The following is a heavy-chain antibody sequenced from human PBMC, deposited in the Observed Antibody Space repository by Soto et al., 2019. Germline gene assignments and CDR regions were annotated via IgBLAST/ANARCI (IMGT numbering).Heavy chain of an antibody. J-gene: IGHJ4*02. Sequence: EVQLVESGGGLIQPGGSLRLSCAVSGFTVSNNYMSWVRQAPGKGLEGVSVIYSGGYTAYGDSVKGRFTISRDNSKNTLNPQKNSLGPADTGVFYWGAPPGGGGYWGQGTLVTVSS. CDR2: IYSGGYT. CDR3: GAPPGGGGY. D-gene: IGHD3-10*01. CDR1: GFTVSNNY. V-gene: IGHV3-53*01.